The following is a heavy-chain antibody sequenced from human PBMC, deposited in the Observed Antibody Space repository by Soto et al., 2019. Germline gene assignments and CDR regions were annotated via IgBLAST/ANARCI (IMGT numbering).Heavy chain of an antibody. Sequence: PGGSLRLSCAASGFTFSSYAMSWVRQAPGKGLEWVSAISGSGGSTYYADSVKGRFTISRDNSKNTLYLQMNSLRAEDTAVYYCAKVGPYSTPALWLYYFDYWGQGTLVTVSS. CDR2: ISGSGGST. V-gene: IGHV3-23*01. D-gene: IGHD6-13*01. J-gene: IGHJ4*02. CDR1: GFTFSSYA. CDR3: AKVGPYSTPALWLYYFDY.